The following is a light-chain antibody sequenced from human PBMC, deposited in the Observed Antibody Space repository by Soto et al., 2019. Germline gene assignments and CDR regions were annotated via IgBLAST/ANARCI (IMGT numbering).Light chain of an antibody. CDR1: QSVNNY. J-gene: IGKJ3*01. V-gene: IGKV3-11*01. Sequence: EIVLTQSPATLSLSPGESATLSCRASQSVNNYIAWYQHKPGRGPRLLIYHTSIRAIGVPARFSGSGSGTDFTLTISSLEPEDLALYCRQQRARWPWFTFGPGTKVDMK. CDR2: HTS. CDR3: QQRARWPWFT.